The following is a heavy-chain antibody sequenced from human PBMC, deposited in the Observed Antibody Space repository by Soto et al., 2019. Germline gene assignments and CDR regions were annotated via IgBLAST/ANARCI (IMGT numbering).Heavy chain of an antibody. D-gene: IGHD3-22*01. V-gene: IGHV3-23*01. J-gene: IGHJ4*02. CDR3: AKDSAITMIVVVITSLDY. CDR1: GFTFSSYA. Sequence: PGGSLRLSCAASGFTFSSYAMSWVRQAPGKGLEWVSAISGSGGSTYYADSVKGRFTISRDNSKNTLYLQMNSLRAEDTAVYYCAKDSAITMIVVVITSLDYWGQGTLVTVSS. CDR2: ISGSGGST.